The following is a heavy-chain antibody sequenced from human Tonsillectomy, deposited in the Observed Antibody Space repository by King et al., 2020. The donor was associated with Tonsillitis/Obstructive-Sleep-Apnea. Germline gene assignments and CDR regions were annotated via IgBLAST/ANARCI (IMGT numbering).Heavy chain of an antibody. D-gene: IGHD2-2*02. V-gene: IGHV4-59*08. J-gene: IGHJ3*02. CDR1: GGSISSYY. CDR3: ASQSYTDAFDI. Sequence: QLQESGPGLVKPSETLSFTCTVSGGSISSYYWSWIRQPPGKGLEWIGYIYYSGSTNYNPSLKSRVTISVDTSKNQFSLKLSSVTAADTAVYYCASQSYTDAFDIWGQGTMVTVSS. CDR2: IYYSGST.